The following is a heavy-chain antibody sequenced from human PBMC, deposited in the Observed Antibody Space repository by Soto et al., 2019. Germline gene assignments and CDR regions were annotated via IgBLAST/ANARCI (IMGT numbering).Heavy chain of an antibody. CDR2: IYPGDSDT. CDR1: GYSFTSYW. Sequence: GESLKISCKGSGYSFTSYWIGWVRQMPGKGLEWMGIIYPGDSDTRYSPSFQGQVTISADKSISTAYLQWSSLKASDTAMYYCARHYCSSTSCYPVYYYYYGMDVWGQGTTVTSP. D-gene: IGHD2-2*01. V-gene: IGHV5-51*01. J-gene: IGHJ6*02. CDR3: ARHYCSSTSCYPVYYYYYGMDV.